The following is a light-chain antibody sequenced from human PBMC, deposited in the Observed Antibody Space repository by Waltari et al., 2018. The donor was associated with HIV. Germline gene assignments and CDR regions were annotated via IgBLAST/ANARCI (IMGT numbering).Light chain of an antibody. CDR1: QSVHSY. CDR2: DAS. V-gene: IGKV3-11*01. CDR3: QQRNMWPPGDPT. J-gene: IGKJ5*01. Sequence: EIVLTQSPATLSLSPGETATLSCRTSQSVHSYLAWYQQKPGEAPRLLIYDASTRAPGIPARFSGSGSPTDFTLTISGLEPEDIGVYYCQQRNMWPPGDPTFGQGTQLEMK.